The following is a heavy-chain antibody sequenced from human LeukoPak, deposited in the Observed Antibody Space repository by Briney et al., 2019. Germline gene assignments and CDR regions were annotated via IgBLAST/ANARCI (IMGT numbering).Heavy chain of an antibody. CDR1: GGSISSSSYY. Sequence: SETLSLTCTVSGGSISSSSYYWGWIRQPPGKGLEWIGSIYYSGSTYYNPSLKSRVTISVDTSKNQFSLKLSSVTAADTAVYYCARALVASNGGFDYWGQGTLVTVSS. CDR3: ARALVASNGGFDY. J-gene: IGHJ4*02. D-gene: IGHD2-8*01. CDR2: IYYSGST. V-gene: IGHV4-39*01.